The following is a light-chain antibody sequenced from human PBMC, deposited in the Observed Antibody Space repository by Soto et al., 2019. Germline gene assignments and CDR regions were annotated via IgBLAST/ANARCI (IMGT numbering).Light chain of an antibody. CDR3: QQSYNTPIS. J-gene: IGKJ4*01. CDR1: QSISSY. V-gene: IGKV1-39*01. CDR2: TAS. Sequence: DIPMTQSPSSLSASVGDRVTITCRASQSISSYLNWYQQKPGKAPKLLIYTASNLQSGVPSRFSGSGSGTDFTLTISSLRPEDFATYYCQQSYNTPISFGGGTKVEI.